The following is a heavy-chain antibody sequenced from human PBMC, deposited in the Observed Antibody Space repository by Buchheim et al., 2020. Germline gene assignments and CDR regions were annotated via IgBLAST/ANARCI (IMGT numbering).Heavy chain of an antibody. J-gene: IGHJ6*02. CDR2: ISSSGSTI. Sequence: EVQLVESGGGLVQPGGSLRLSCAASGFTFSSYEMNWVRQAPGKGLEWVSYISSSGSTIYYADSVKGRFTISRDNAKNSLYLQMNSLRAEDTAVYYCARENWGYSGYDRGNYYYYYGMDVWGQGTT. V-gene: IGHV3-48*03. CDR1: GFTFSSYE. CDR3: ARENWGYSGYDRGNYYYYYGMDV. D-gene: IGHD5-12*01.